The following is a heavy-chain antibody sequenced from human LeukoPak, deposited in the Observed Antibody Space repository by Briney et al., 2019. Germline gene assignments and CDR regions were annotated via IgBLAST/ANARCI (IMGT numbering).Heavy chain of an antibody. V-gene: IGHV3-43*02. Sequence: PGGSLRLSCAASGFTFDDYAMHWVRQAPGKGLEWVSLISGDGGSTYYADSVKGRFTISRDNSKNSLYLQMNSLRIEDTALYYCAKSQGYCSSTSCRPYSSSWPFNYWGQGALVTVSS. CDR3: AKSQGYCSSTSCRPYSSSWPFNY. D-gene: IGHD2-2*01. J-gene: IGHJ4*02. CDR1: GFTFDDYA. CDR2: ISGDGGST.